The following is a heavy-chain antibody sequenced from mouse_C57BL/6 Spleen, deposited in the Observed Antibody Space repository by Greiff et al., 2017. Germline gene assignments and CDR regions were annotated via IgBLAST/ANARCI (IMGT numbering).Heavy chain of an antibody. CDR1: GYTFTSYW. CDR2: IHPNSGST. J-gene: IGHJ2*01. V-gene: IGHV1-64*01. Sequence: QVQLQQPGAELVKPGASVKLSCKASGYTFTSYWMHWVKQRPGQGLEWIGMIHPNSGSTNYTEKFKSKATLTVDKSSSTAYMQLSSLTSEDSAVYYCARWDTTVVATSYIDYWGQGTTLTVSS. CDR3: ARWDTTVVATSYIDY. D-gene: IGHD1-1*01.